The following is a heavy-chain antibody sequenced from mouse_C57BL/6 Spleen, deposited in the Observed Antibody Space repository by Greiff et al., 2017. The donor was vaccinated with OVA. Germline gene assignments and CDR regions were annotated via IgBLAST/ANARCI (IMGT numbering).Heavy chain of an antibody. Sequence: VQVVESGPGLVAPSQSLSITCTVSGFSLTSYGVHWVRQPPGKGLEWLVVIWSDGSTTYNSALKSRLSISKDNSKSQVFLKMNSLQTDDTAMYYCARQGPYYSNYAMDYWGQGTSVTVSS. V-gene: IGHV2-6-1*01. J-gene: IGHJ4*01. CDR3: ARQGPYYSNYAMDY. D-gene: IGHD2-12*01. CDR1: GFSLTSYG. CDR2: IWSDGST.